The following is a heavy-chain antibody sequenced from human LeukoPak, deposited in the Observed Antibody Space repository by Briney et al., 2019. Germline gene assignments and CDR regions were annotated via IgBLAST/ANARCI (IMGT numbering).Heavy chain of an antibody. J-gene: IGHJ4*02. Sequence: SETLSLTCTVSGGSISSGGYYWSWIRQHPGKGLEWIGYIYYSGSTYYNPSLKSRVTISVDTSKNQFSLKLSSVTAADTAVYYCARDPGRWQQLGYFDYWGQGTLVTVSS. CDR1: GGSISSGGYY. CDR3: ARDPGRWQQLGYFDY. V-gene: IGHV4-31*03. D-gene: IGHD5-24*01. CDR2: IYYSGST.